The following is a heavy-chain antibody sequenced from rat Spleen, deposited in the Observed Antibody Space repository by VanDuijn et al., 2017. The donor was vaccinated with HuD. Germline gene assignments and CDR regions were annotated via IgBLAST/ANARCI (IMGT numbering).Heavy chain of an antibody. Sequence: EVQLVESGGGVVQTGKTLQLFCAAGGLTFSDYVLTSDRRPPATGREWVATISYDGSTTYYRDSMKGRFTVSRENAKNTLYLQMDSLRSEDTATYYCARWRVFDYDGPITRYFDDWGPGVMVTVSS. CDR3: ARWRVFDYDGPITRYFDD. V-gene: IGHV5-29*01. D-gene: IGHD1-3*01. CDR2: ISYDGSTT. J-gene: IGHJ2*01. CDR1: GLTFSDYV.